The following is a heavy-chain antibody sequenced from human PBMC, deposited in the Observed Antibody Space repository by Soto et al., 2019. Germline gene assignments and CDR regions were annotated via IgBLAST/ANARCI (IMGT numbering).Heavy chain of an antibody. J-gene: IGHJ4*02. CDR1: GGSISSGGYS. CDR3: ARGGGSSSWSVDY. V-gene: IGHV4-30-2*01. CDR2: IYHRGST. D-gene: IGHD6-13*01. Sequence: SETLSLTCAVAGGSISSGGYSWSWIRQPPGKGLEWIGYIYHRGSTYYNPSLKSRVTISVDRSKNQFSLKLSSVTAADTAVYYCARGGGSSSWSVDYWGQGTLVTVSS.